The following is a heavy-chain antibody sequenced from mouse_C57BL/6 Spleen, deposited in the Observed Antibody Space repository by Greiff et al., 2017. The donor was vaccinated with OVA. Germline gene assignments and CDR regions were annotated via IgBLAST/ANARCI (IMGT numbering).Heavy chain of an antibody. J-gene: IGHJ1*03. D-gene: IGHD1-1*01. CDR2: ISYSGST. V-gene: IGHV3-1*01. CDR3: AREITTTPWYFDV. Sequence: EVKVVESGPGMVKPSQSLSLTCTVTGYSITSGYDWHWIRHFPGNKLEWMGYISYSGSTNYNPSLKSRISITHDTSKNHFFLKLNSVTTEDTATYYCAREITTTPWYFDVWGTGTTVTVSS. CDR1: GYSITSGYD.